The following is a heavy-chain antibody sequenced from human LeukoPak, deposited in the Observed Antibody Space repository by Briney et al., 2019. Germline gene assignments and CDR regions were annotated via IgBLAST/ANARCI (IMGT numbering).Heavy chain of an antibody. D-gene: IGHD3-22*01. Sequence: ASVKVSCKASGYTFTGYYMHWVRQALGQGLEWMGRINPNSGGTNYAQKFQGRVTMTTDTSISTAYMELSRLRSDDTAVYYCARDPRYYHISLGDAFDIWGQGTMVTVSS. CDR2: INPNSGGT. CDR3: ARDPRYYHISLGDAFDI. J-gene: IGHJ3*02. V-gene: IGHV1-2*06. CDR1: GYTFTGYY.